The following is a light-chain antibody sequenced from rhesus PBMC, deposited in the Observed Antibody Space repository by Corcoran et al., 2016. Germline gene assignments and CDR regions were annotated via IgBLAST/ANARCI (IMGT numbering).Light chain of an antibody. CDR3: LQHNSYPFT. CDR2: AAS. Sequence: DIQMTQSPSSLSASVGDTVNITFRASQGISSSLNWFQQKPGKAPKFLIYAASSLESGVPSRFSGSGSWTEFTLTISSLQAEDFAAYYCLQHNSYPFTFGPGTKLDIK. V-gene: IGKV1-28*01. J-gene: IGKJ3*01. CDR1: QGISSS.